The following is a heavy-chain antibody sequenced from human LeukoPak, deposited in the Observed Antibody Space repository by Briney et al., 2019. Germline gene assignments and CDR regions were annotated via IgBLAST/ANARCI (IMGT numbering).Heavy chain of an antibody. CDR3: AREGWSYYGSGSFNWFDP. Sequence: PSETLSLTCTVSGGSISSGSYYWNWIRQPAGKGLEWIGRIYTSGTTSYNPSLKSRVTISLDTSKNQFSLKLSSVTAADTAVYYCAREGWSYYGSGSFNWFDPWGQGTLVTVSS. D-gene: IGHD3-10*01. V-gene: IGHV4-61*02. CDR1: GGSISSGSYY. CDR2: IYTSGTT. J-gene: IGHJ5*02.